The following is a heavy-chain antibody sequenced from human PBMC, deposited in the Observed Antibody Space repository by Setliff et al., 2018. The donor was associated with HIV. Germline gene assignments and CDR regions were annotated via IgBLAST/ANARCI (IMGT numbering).Heavy chain of an antibody. CDR3: ARGRRWDGYDNSGYTYYFDF. Sequence: PGGSLRLSCAASGFTFNSYSMNWVRQAPGKGLDWISYISSSSSTIYYADSVKGRFAISRDNAKNSLHLHMENLRAEDTAVYYCARGRRWDGYDNSGYTYYFDFWGQGTLVTVSS. V-gene: IGHV3-48*04. D-gene: IGHD3-22*01. CDR2: ISSSSSTI. CDR1: GFTFNSYS. J-gene: IGHJ4*02.